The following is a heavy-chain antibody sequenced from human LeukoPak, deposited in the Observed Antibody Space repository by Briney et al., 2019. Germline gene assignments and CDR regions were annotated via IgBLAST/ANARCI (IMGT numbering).Heavy chain of an antibody. D-gene: IGHD5-18*01. CDR3: XXXPLYGYFCANWFDP. CDR2: ISGGGDRI. CDR1: GFTFSNHA. J-gene: IGHJ5*02. V-gene: IGHV3-23*01. Sequence: GGSLRLSCAASGFTFSNHAMSWVRQAPGKGLEWGSSISGGGDRINYADPVKGRFTISRDNSKNTLYLQMNSLRDEDTDVYFXXXXPLYGYFCANWFDPGGQGTLVTVSS.